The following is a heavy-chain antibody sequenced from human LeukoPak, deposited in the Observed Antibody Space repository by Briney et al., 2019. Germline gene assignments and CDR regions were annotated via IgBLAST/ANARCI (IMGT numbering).Heavy chain of an antibody. D-gene: IGHD1-14*01. CDR1: GYTFTNSD. Sequence: GASVKVSCKASGYTFTNSDITWVRQAPGQGLEWMGRINTSNGDTNYAAKLQGRVTMTTDTSTSTVYMELGSLTFDDTAVYFCARDPYHRLGPPLDLWGQGTLVTVSS. J-gene: IGHJ5*02. CDR3: ARDPYHRLGPPLDL. CDR2: INTSNGDT. V-gene: IGHV1-18*01.